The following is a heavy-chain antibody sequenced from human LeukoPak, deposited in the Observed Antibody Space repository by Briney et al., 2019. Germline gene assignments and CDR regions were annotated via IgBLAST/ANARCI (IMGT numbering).Heavy chain of an antibody. V-gene: IGHV1-58*02. Sequence: GTSVKVSCKASGFTFTTSAMQWVRQARGQRLEWIGWIVVGSGNTNYAQKFQERVTITRDMSTSTAYTELSSLRSEDTAVYYCARDLGVWSHAGWFDPWGQGTLVTVSS. J-gene: IGHJ5*02. CDR2: IVVGSGNT. CDR1: GFTFTTSA. CDR3: ARDLGVWSHAGWFDP. D-gene: IGHD3-10*01.